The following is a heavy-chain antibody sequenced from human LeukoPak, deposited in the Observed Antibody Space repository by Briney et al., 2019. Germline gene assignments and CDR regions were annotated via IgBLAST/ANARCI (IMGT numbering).Heavy chain of an antibody. CDR2: IYYSGST. D-gene: IGHD3-3*01. V-gene: IGHV4-59*08. CDR3: ARRRYDFWSGYPNDAFDI. CDR1: GGSISSYY. J-gene: IGHJ3*02. Sequence: SETLSLTCTVSGGSISSYYWSWIRRPPGKGLEWIGYIYYSGSTNYNPSLKSRVTISVDTSKNQFSLKLSSVTAADTAVYYCARRRYDFWSGYPNDAFDIWGQGTMVTVSS.